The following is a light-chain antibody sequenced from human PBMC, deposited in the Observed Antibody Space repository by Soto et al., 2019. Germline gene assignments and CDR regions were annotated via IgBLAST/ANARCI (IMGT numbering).Light chain of an antibody. CDR2: GAS. Sequence: EVVLTQSPGTLSLSPGERATLSCRASQSVDSSVYLAWYQQKSGQAPRLLIYGASSRATGIPDRFSGSGSGTEFTLTISSLQSEDFAVYYCQQYNNWPPWTFGQGTKVDIK. J-gene: IGKJ1*01. CDR3: QQYNNWPPWT. V-gene: IGKV3D-15*01. CDR1: QSVDSSVY.